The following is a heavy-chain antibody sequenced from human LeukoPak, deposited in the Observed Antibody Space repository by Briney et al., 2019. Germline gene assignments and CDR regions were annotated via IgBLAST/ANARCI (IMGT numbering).Heavy chain of an antibody. V-gene: IGHV5-51*01. CDR1: GYSFTSYW. D-gene: IGHD6-13*01. CDR2: TYPGDSDT. J-gene: IGHJ4*02. CDR3: ARRPFSSSWYFDY. Sequence: GESLKISCKGSGYSFTSYWIGWVRQVPGKGLEWMGITYPGDSDTRYSPSFQGQVTISADKSISTAYLQWSSLKASDTAMYYCARRPFSSSWYFDYWGQGTLVTVSS.